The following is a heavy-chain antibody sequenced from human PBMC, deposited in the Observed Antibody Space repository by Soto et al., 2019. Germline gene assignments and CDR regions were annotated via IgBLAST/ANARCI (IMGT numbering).Heavy chain of an antibody. CDR1: GDTFTNFA. CDR2: IIPMFGTP. Sequence: QVQLVQSGTEVKKSGSSVKVSCKASGDTFTNFAISWMRQAPGQGLEWMGGIIPMFGTPNYAQTFQGIVTITADRSTSTAYLELRSLRAEDTAVYYSARGLRGYTGYDGGGAFDIWGQGTMVTVS. CDR3: ARGLRGYTGYDGGGAFDI. V-gene: IGHV1-69*06. J-gene: IGHJ3*02. D-gene: IGHD5-12*01.